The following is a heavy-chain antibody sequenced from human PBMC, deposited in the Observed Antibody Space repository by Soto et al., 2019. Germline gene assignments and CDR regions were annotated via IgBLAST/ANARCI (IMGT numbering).Heavy chain of an antibody. CDR2: INHSGST. D-gene: IGHD3-3*01. Sequence: SETLSLTCAVYGGSFSGYYWSWIRQPPGKGLEWIGEINHSGSTNYNPSLKSRVTISVDTSKDQFSLKLSSVTAADTAVYYCASGYYDFWSGYPYYYYGMDVWGQGTTVTVSS. J-gene: IGHJ6*02. V-gene: IGHV4-34*01. CDR3: ASGYYDFWSGYPYYYYGMDV. CDR1: GGSFSGYY.